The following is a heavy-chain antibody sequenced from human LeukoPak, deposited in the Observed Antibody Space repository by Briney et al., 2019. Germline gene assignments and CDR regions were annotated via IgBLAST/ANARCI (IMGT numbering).Heavy chain of an antibody. V-gene: IGHV1-24*01. CDR3: AIPGGSTRDFDY. Sequence: ASVKVSCKFSGYTLTELLMHGVGQARGRGGDGMGGFDPEDGETIYEPKFQSRGAMTKDTSTDTAYRELNSLRSEDTAVYYCAIPGGSTRDFDYGCQGT. CDR1: GYTLTELL. CDR2: FDPEDGET. D-gene: IGHD1-14*01. J-gene: IGHJ4*02.